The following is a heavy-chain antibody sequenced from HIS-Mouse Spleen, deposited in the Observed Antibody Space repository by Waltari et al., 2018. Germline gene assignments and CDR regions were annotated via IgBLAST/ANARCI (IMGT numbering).Heavy chain of an antibody. CDR3: AKGKYYFDY. CDR1: GFTFSSDG. CDR2: IWYDGSNK. J-gene: IGHJ4*02. Sequence: QVQLVESGGGGVQPGRSLRLSCAASGFTFSSDGMHWVRQAPGKGLEWVAVIWYDGSNKYYADSVKGRFTISRDNSKNTLYLQMNSLRAEDTAVYYCAKGKYYFDYWGQGTLVTVSS. V-gene: IGHV3-33*06.